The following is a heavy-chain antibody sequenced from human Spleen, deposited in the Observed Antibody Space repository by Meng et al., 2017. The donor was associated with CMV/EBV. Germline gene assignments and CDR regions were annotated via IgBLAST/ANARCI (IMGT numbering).Heavy chain of an antibody. J-gene: IGHJ6*02. Sequence: GESLKISCAASGFTFSSYTMNWVRQAPGKGLEWVASISTSSNYIYYPDSVKGRFPISRDNAKNSLYLQMNSLRAEDTAVYYCARVIGYCSGGSCYSSAPYYYYYGMDVWGQGTTVTVSS. CDR1: GFTFSSYT. CDR2: ISTSSNYI. D-gene: IGHD2-15*01. CDR3: ARVIGYCSGGSCYSSAPYYYYYGMDV. V-gene: IGHV3-21*01.